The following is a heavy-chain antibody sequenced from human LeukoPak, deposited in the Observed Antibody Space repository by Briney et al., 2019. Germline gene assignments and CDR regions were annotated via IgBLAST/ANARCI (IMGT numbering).Heavy chain of an antibody. D-gene: IGHD2-2*01. J-gene: IGHJ4*02. CDR3: ARDARVVLDY. V-gene: IGHV3-7*01. Sequence: QPGGSLRLSCAASRFTFSSYWMSWVRQAPGKGLEWVANIQQDGSEKYYVDSVKGRFTISRDNAKNPLHLQMNSLRAEDTAVYYCARDARVVLDYWGQGTLVTVSS. CDR1: RFTFSSYW. CDR2: IQQDGSEK.